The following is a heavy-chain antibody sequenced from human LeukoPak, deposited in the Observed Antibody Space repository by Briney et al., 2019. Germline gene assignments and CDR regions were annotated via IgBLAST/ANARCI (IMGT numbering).Heavy chain of an antibody. J-gene: IGHJ4*02. Sequence: PSETLSLTCTVSGGSISSGSYYWSWIRQPAGKGLEWIGRIYTSGSTNYNPSLKSRVTISVDTSKNQFSLKLSSVTAADTAVYYCARERHLLIVYWGQGTLVTVSS. CDR1: GGSISSGSYY. CDR3: ARERHLLIVY. V-gene: IGHV4-61*02. CDR2: IYTSGST.